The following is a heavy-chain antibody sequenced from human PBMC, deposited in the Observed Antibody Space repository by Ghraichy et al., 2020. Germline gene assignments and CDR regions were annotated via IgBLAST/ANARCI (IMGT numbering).Heavy chain of an antibody. CDR3: AKAHEIIVVVVAAECFDY. D-gene: IGHD2-15*01. Sequence: GGSLRLSCAASGFTFSSYAMSWVRQAPGKGLEWVSAISGSGGSTYYADSVKGRFTISRDNSKNTLYLQMNSLRAEDTAVYYCAKAHEIIVVVVAAECFDYWGQGTLVTVSS. CDR2: ISGSGGST. J-gene: IGHJ4*02. V-gene: IGHV3-23*01. CDR1: GFTFSSYA.